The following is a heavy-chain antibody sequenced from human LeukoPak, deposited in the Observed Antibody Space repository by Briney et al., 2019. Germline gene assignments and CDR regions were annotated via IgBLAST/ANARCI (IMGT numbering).Heavy chain of an antibody. Sequence: PSETLSLTCTVSGGSISSYYWSWIRQPPGKGLEWIGYIYYSGSTNYNPSLKSRVTISVDTSKNQFSLKLSSVTAADTAVYYCASLAEYCSSTSCGDVWGKGTTVTISS. CDR2: IYYSGST. D-gene: IGHD2-2*01. CDR1: GGSISSYY. J-gene: IGHJ6*04. V-gene: IGHV4-59*12. CDR3: ASLAEYCSSTSCGDV.